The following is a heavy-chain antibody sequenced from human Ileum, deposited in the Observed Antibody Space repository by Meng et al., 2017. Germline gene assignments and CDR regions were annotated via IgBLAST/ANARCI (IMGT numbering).Heavy chain of an antibody. CDR3: AASLDGNRFDP. CDR2: IFDTGPP. Sequence: VQLQESGPGLVKSSQTPSLTCTVSGGSISSGDYYWGWIRPPPGKGLEWIGYIFDTGPPSYSPPLRSRLSISMDTSKNQFSLRLTSVSAADTAVYYCAASLDGNRFDPWGQGTLVTVSS. V-gene: IGHV4-30-4*01. D-gene: IGHD1-26*01. J-gene: IGHJ5*02. CDR1: GGSISSGDYY.